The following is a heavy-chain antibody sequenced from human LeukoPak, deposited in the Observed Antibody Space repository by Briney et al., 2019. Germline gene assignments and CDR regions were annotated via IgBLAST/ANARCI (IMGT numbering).Heavy chain of an antibody. CDR3: AREGDGYNSPIDY. CDR1: GLTFSSYS. CDR2: ISSSSSYI. V-gene: IGHV3-21*01. J-gene: IGHJ4*02. Sequence: GGSLRLSCAASGLTFSSYSMNWVRQAPGKGLEWVSSISSSSSYIYYADSVKGRFTISRDNAKNSLFLQMNSLRAEDTAVYYCAREGDGYNSPIDYWGQGTLVTVSS. D-gene: IGHD5-24*01.